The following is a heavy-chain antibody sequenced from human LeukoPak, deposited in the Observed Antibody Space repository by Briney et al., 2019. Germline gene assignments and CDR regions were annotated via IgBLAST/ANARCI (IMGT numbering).Heavy chain of an antibody. CDR2: FDPKDGET. Sequence: ASVKVSCKVSGYTLTELSMHWVRQAPGKGLEWMGGFDPKDGETIYAQKFQGRVTMTEDTSTDTAYMELSSLRSEDTAVYYCATLPYYYDSSGYPDYWGQGTLVTVSS. CDR1: GYTLTELS. CDR3: ATLPYYYDSSGYPDY. D-gene: IGHD3-22*01. J-gene: IGHJ4*02. V-gene: IGHV1-24*01.